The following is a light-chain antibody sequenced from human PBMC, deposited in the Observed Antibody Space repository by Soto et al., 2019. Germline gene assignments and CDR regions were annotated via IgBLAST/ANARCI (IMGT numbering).Light chain of an antibody. CDR3: TSYTSTTKV. CDR1: SSDVDGYKY. V-gene: IGLV2-14*01. Sequence: QSALTQPASVSGSPGQSITISCTGTSSDVDGYKYVSWYQQHPGKAPKVMIYEVSNRPSGVSNRFSGSKSGNTASLTISGLQAEDEADYYCTSYTSTTKVFGGGTQLTVL. CDR2: EVS. J-gene: IGLJ2*01.